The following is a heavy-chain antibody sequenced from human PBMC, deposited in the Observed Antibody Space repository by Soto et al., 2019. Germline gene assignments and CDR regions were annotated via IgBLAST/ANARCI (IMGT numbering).Heavy chain of an antibody. CDR1: GGAVSGYY. CDR2: INHSGST. V-gene: IGHV4-34*01. Sequence: PSETLCLSCAVYGGAVSGYYWSWIRQPPGKGLEWIGEINHSGSTNYNPSLKSRVTISVDTSKNQFSLKLNSVTAADTAVYYCARSVDTAMVRGVYYYYGLDVWGQGTTVTVSS. CDR3: ARSVDTAMVRGVYYYYGLDV. D-gene: IGHD5-18*01. J-gene: IGHJ6*02.